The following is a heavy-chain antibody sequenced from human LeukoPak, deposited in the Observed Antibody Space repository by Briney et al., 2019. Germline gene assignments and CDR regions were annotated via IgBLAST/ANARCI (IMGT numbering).Heavy chain of an antibody. Sequence: SETLSLTCTVSGGSISSYYWSWIRQPPGKGPEWIGYIYYSGSTNYNPSLKSRVTISVDTSKNQFSLKLSSVTAADTAVYYCARGPRYNWNYGWYMDVWGKGTTVTVSS. CDR1: GGSISSYY. D-gene: IGHD1-7*01. J-gene: IGHJ6*03. CDR3: ARGPRYNWNYGWYMDV. CDR2: IYYSGST. V-gene: IGHV4-59*01.